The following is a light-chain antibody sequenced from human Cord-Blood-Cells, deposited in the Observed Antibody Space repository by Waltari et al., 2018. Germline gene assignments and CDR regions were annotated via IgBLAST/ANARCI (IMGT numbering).Light chain of an antibody. V-gene: IGLV1-40*01. CDR3: QSYDSSLSGGV. CDR2: GNS. CDR1: SSHIGAGYD. Sequence: SALTQPPSVSRAPGQRVTIFCTGSSSHIGAGYDVHWYQQLPGTAPELLTYGNSNRPAGVPDLFSGSKSGTSASLTITGVQAEDGADYCCQSYDSSLSGGVFGGGTKLTVL. J-gene: IGLJ3*02.